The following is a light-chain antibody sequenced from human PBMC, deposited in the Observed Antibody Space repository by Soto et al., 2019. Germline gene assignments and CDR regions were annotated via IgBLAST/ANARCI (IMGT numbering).Light chain of an antibody. V-gene: IGLV2-14*01. CDR2: DVS. CDR1: SSDDGSYNY. J-gene: IGLJ2*01. CDR3: SSYTTSSTNVV. Sequence: QSALTQPASVSGSPGQSITISCTGTSSDDGSYNYVSWYQQYPCKPPSLMIYDVSNRPSGVSYRFSGSKSGNTAALTISGLQAEDEADYYCSSYTTSSTNVVFGGGTKLTVL.